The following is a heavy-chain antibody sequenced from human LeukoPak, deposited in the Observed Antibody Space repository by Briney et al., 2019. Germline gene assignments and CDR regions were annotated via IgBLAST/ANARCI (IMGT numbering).Heavy chain of an antibody. J-gene: IGHJ3*01. D-gene: IGHD2-21*01. V-gene: IGHV4-39*01. Sequence: NPPETLSLTCTLSVDSIKRSSYYWASSRQPPGKGMEWIGSMQPSESTSYHPSRRSRAPISVDTPKNQFSLSLTYVTAADSAVDYCARQAPYSSDFYVWGTGVMVSV. CDR1: VDSIKRSSYY. CDR3: ARQAPYSSDFYV. CDR2: MQPSEST.